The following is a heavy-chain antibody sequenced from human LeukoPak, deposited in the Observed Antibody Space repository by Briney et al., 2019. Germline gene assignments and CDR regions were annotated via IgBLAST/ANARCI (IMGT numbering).Heavy chain of an antibody. J-gene: IGHJ5*02. V-gene: IGHV4-39*01. CDR2: VYYSGST. CDR3: ARHDYGAKWFDP. CDR1: GGSISSSGYY. Sequence: PSETLSLTCTVSGGSISSSGYYWGWIRQPPGKGLEWIGNVYYSGSTYYNPSLKSRVTISVDTSKSQFSLKLSSVTAADTAVYYCARHDYGAKWFDPWGQGTLVTVSS. D-gene: IGHD4-17*01.